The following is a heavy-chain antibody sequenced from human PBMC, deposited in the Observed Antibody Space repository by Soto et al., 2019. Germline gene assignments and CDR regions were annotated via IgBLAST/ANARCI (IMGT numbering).Heavy chain of an antibody. CDR2: IHPGESDT. CDR3: ARHEATYYNFYGMDG. V-gene: IGHV5-51*01. Sequence: LGESLKISCKSYGYSFTTCWIAWVRQMPGKGLEWMGSIHPGESDTRYSPSFQGQVTISADRSITTAYLQWSSLKASDTAMYYCARHEATYYNFYGMDGWGQGTTVTVSS. J-gene: IGHJ6*02. CDR1: GYSFTTCW.